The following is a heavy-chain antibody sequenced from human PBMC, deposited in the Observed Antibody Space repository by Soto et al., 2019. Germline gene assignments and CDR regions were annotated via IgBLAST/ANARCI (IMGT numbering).Heavy chain of an antibody. Sequence: QVQLVQSGAEVKKPGASVKVSCKASGYTFTSYGISWVRQAPGQGLEWMGWISAYNGNTNYAQKPQGRDTMTTAPSTRTAYMELRSLRSDDTAVYYCARDEYSGYDYRLFDYWGQGTLVTVSS. D-gene: IGHD5-12*01. CDR2: ISAYNGNT. CDR3: ARDEYSGYDYRLFDY. V-gene: IGHV1-18*01. J-gene: IGHJ4*02. CDR1: GYTFTSYG.